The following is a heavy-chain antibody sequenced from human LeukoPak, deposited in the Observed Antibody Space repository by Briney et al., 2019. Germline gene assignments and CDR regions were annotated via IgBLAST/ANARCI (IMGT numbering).Heavy chain of an antibody. CDR2: ISYDGSNK. D-gene: IGHD6-19*01. V-gene: IGHV3-30*03. J-gene: IGHJ4*02. Sequence: PGRSLRLSCAASGFTFSSYGMHWVRQAPGKGLERVAVISYDGSNKYYADSVKGRFTISRDNSKNTLYLQMNSLRAEDTAVYYCARDVLVAGTVTALDYWGQGTLVTVSS. CDR3: ARDVLVAGTVTALDY. CDR1: GFTFSSYG.